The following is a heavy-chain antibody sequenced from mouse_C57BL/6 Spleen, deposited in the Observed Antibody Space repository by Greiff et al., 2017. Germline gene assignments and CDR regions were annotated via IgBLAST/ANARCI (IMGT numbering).Heavy chain of an antibody. V-gene: IGHV14-4*01. D-gene: IGHD3-3*01. CDR1: GFNIKDDY. CDR3: TKGGPFAY. CDR2: IDPENGDP. Sequence: VQLQQSGAELVRPGASVKLSCTASGFNIKDDYMHWVKQRPEQGLEWIGWIDPENGDPEYASKFQGKATITADTSSNPAYLQLSSLTSEDTAVYYCTKGGPFAYWGQGTLVTVSA. J-gene: IGHJ3*01.